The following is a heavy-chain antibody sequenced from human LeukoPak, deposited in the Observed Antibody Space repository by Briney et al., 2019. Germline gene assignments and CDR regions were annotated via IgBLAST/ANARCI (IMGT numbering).Heavy chain of an antibody. D-gene: IGHD7-27*01. CDR3: ARSRLTGDLGYHLKNDY. Sequence: GGSLRLSCAASGFTFSSYWMSWVRQAPGKGLEWVANIKQDGSEKYYVDSVKGRFTISRDNAKNSLYLQMNSLRAEDTAVYYCARSRLTGDLGYHLKNDYWGQGTLVTVSS. CDR2: IKQDGSEK. J-gene: IGHJ4*02. CDR1: GFTFSSYW. V-gene: IGHV3-7*01.